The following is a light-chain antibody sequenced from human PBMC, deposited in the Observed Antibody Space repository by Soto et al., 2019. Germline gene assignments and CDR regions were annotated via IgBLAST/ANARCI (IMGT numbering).Light chain of an antibody. CDR2: DVT. CDR1: SSDIGTYNF. CDR3: SSYTAREAYV. Sequence: QSALTQPASVSGSPGQSITISCTGTSSDIGTYNFVSWYQQHPGKAPKLMIYDVTNRPSGVSNRFSGSKSDNTASLTISGVQSEDEADYYCSSYTAREAYVFGTGTKVTVL. V-gene: IGLV2-14*03. J-gene: IGLJ1*01.